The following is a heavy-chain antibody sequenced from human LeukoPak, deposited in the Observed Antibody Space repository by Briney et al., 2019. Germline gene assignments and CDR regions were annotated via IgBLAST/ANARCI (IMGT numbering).Heavy chain of an antibody. CDR3: ANEGNSGWPLLLDY. CDR2: IIPLLGVS. Sequence: ASVKVSCKASGGTFSSYAISWVRQAPGQGLEWMGRIIPLLGVSNFAQKFQGRVTITADKSTNTAHMELSSLRSEDTAVYYCANEGNSGWPLLLDYWGQGTLVTVSS. J-gene: IGHJ4*02. V-gene: IGHV1-69*04. D-gene: IGHD6-19*01. CDR1: GGTFSSYA.